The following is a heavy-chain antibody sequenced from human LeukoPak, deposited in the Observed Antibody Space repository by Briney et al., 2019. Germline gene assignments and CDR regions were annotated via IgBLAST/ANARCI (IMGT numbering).Heavy chain of an antibody. CDR3: GRVPGYSRSRGAFDI. D-gene: IGHD6-13*01. J-gene: IGHJ3*02. Sequence: SETLSLTCAVYGGSFSGYYWSWIRQPPGKGLEWIGEINHSGSTNYNPSLKSRVTISVDTSKNQFSLKLSSVTAADTAVYYCGRVPGYSRSRGAFDIWGQGTMVTVSS. CDR1: GGSFSGYY. CDR2: INHSGST. V-gene: IGHV4-34*01.